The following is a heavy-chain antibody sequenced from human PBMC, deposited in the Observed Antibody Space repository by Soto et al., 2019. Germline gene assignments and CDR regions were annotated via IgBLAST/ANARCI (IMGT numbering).Heavy chain of an antibody. V-gene: IGHV2-26*01. CDR1: GFSVTNVRVG. CDR2: IFSTDEK. Sequence: QVTLKESGPVLLKPTETLTLTCTLSGFSVTNVRVGVSWIRQPPGKALEWLAHIFSTDEKSYSTSLKTRLTXSXDXXMSQVVLTMTNMDPVDTATYYCARIRPTIFGVRDPWGQGTLVTVSS. J-gene: IGHJ5*02. CDR3: ARIRPTIFGVRDP. D-gene: IGHD3-3*01.